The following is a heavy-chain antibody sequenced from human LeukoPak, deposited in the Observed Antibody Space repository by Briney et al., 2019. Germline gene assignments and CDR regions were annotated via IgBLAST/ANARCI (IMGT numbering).Heavy chain of an antibody. J-gene: IGHJ4*02. D-gene: IGHD6-19*01. CDR1: GYTFTGYY. Sequence: GASVKVSCKASGYTFTGYYMHWVRQAPGQGLEWMGRIIPILGIANYAQKFQGRVTITADKSTSTAYMELSSLRSEDTAVYYCAREGLAVAVPNRDSWGQGTLVTVSS. CDR2: IIPILGIA. V-gene: IGHV1-69*04. CDR3: AREGLAVAVPNRDS.